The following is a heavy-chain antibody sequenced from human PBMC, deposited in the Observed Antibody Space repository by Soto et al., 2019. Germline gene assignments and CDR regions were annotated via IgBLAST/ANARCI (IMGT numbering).Heavy chain of an antibody. J-gene: IGHJ4*02. V-gene: IGHV3-20*04. CDR1: GFTFDDYG. D-gene: IGHD1-26*01. CDR2: INWNGGST. Sequence: GGSLRLSCAASGFTFDDYGMSWVRQAPGKGLEWVSGINWNGGSTGYADSVKGRFTISRDNAKNSLYLQMNSLRAEDTALYYCARGRVVGTIPPFDYWGQGTLVTVSS. CDR3: ARGRVVGTIPPFDY.